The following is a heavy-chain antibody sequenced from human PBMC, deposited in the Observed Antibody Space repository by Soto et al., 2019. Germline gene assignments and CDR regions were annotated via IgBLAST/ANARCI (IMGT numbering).Heavy chain of an antibody. V-gene: IGHV4-59*08. Sequence: SETLSLTCTVSGGSISSYYWSWIRQPPGKGLEWIGYIYYSGSTNYNPSLKSRVTISVDTSKDQFSLKLSSVTAADTAVYYCARHRNFWSGYSDYYYYMDVWGTGTTVTVSS. D-gene: IGHD3-3*01. CDR3: ARHRNFWSGYSDYYYYMDV. CDR1: GGSISSYY. CDR2: IYYSGST. J-gene: IGHJ6*03.